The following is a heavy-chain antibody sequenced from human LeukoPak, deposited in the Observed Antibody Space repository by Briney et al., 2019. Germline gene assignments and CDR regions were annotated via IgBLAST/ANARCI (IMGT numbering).Heavy chain of an antibody. CDR2: IYPGDSDT. CDR1: GYSFTSYW. D-gene: IGHD2-15*01. V-gene: IGHV5-51*01. CDR3: ARLDVWGVAATRLTEPSGPFDI. J-gene: IGHJ3*02. Sequence: GESLKISCKGSGYSFTSYWIGWGRQMAGKGLEWMRIIYPGDSDTRYSPSFQGQVTISADKSINTAYLQWSSLKASDTAMYYCARLDVWGVAATRLTEPSGPFDIWGQGTMVTVSS.